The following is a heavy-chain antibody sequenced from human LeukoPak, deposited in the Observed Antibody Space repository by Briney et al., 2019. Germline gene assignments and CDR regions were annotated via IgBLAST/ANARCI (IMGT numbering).Heavy chain of an antibody. CDR1: GDSISSYY. CDR3: AKDAVPGYNYGRFDY. D-gene: IGHD5-18*01. J-gene: IGHJ4*02. V-gene: IGHV4-59*12. CDR2: IYYSGST. Sequence: SETLSLTCTVSGDSISSYYWSWIRQPPGKGLEWIGYIYYSGSTNYNPSLKSRVTISVDTSKNQFSLKLSSVTAADTAVYYCAKDAVPGYNYGRFDYWGQGTLVTVSS.